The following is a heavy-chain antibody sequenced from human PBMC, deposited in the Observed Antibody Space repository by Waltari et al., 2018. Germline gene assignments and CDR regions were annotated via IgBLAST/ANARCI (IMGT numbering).Heavy chain of an antibody. D-gene: IGHD3-22*01. V-gene: IGHV1-2*02. CDR2: INPNRGGT. Sequence: QVQLVQSGAEVKKPGASVKVSCKASGYTFTGYYMHWVRQAPGQGLEWMGWINPNRGGTNYAQKFQGRVTMTRDTSISTAYMELSRLRSDDTAVYYCARGGVNYYDSSGHFDYWGQGTLVTVSS. CDR3: ARGGVNYYDSSGHFDY. J-gene: IGHJ4*02. CDR1: GYTFTGYY.